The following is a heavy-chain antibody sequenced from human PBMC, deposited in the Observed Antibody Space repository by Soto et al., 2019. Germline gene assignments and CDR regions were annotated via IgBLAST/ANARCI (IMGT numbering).Heavy chain of an antibody. CDR3: ARDTGYTFGSLNY. CDR2: MNAGVGNT. V-gene: IGHV1-3*01. J-gene: IGHJ4*02. Sequence: HVELVQSGADVKKPGASXXISCKASGYTFTDYALHWVRQAPGQRLEWMGWMNAGVGNTLYSQKFQGRIXXXXXXXXXXAXMELNSLKSEDTAIYYCARDTGYTFGSLNYWGPGTLVTVSS. D-gene: IGHD5-18*01. CDR1: GYTFTDYA.